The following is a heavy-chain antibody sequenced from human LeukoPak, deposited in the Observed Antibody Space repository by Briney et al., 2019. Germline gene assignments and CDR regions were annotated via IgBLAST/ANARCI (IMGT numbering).Heavy chain of an antibody. Sequence: SETLSLTCAVYGGSFSGYYWSGIRQPPGKGREGIGEINHSGSTNYNPSLKSRVTISVDTSKNQFSLKLSSVTAADTAVYYCARHRITMVRGVAKNNWFDPWGKGTLVTVSS. CDR3: ARHRITMVRGVAKNNWFDP. CDR1: GGSFSGYY. V-gene: IGHV4-34*01. CDR2: INHSGST. J-gene: IGHJ5*02. D-gene: IGHD3-10*01.